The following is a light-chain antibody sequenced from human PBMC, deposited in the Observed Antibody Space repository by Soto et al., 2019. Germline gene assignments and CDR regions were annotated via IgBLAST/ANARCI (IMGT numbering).Light chain of an antibody. Sequence: DIQMTQSPSTLSASEGDRVTIACRASQSITNWLAWYQQKPGKAPNLLIYKASSLESGAPSRFSGSGSGTEFTLTITSLQPDDFATYYCQQYSTYPYTFGQGTKLEIK. J-gene: IGKJ2*01. CDR1: QSITNW. CDR2: KAS. CDR3: QQYSTYPYT. V-gene: IGKV1-5*03.